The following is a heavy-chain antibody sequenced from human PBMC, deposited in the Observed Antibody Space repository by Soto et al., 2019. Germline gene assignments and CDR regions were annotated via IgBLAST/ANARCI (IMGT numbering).Heavy chain of an antibody. CDR1: GFTFSSYG. CDR3: VKGQSGNSRWTGLNYYYYGMDV. CDR2: ISSNGGST. D-gene: IGHD5-18*01. Sequence: PGGSERRSYEACGFTFSSYGMHWVRQKKGKGLEYVSAISSNGGSTYYADSVKGRFTISRDNSKNTLYLQISSLRAEDTAVYYCVKGQSGNSRWTGLNYYYYGMDVWGQGTTVTVSS. V-gene: IGHV3-64D*08. J-gene: IGHJ6*02.